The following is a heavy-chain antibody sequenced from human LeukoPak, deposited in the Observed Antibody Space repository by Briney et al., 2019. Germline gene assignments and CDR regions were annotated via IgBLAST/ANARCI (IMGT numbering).Heavy chain of an antibody. D-gene: IGHD3-3*01. J-gene: IGHJ4*02. CDR1: GGTFTKYT. CDR3: AIPDGRFLDGGGFDY. V-gene: IGHV1-69*05. CDR2: IIPMFGTP. Sequence: SVKVSCKISGGTFTKYTIIWVRQAPGQGLEWMGGIIPMFGTPNYAQKFQGRVTINTDTSTTTAYMELSSLRSEDTAVYYCAIPDGRFLDGGGFDYWGQGTLVTVSS.